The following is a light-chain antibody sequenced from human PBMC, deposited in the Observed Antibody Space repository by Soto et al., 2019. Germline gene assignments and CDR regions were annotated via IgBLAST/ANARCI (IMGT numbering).Light chain of an antibody. Sequence: DIQMTQSPSFVSASVGDRVTITCRASQGLSRWLAWYQQRPGKAPELLIYGASSLQSGVQSRFSGSESGTDFTLTISILQPEDFGTYFCEQANSFPLTFGQGTLLE. CDR3: EQANSFPLT. V-gene: IGKV1-12*01. CDR2: GAS. J-gene: IGKJ5*01. CDR1: QGLSRW.